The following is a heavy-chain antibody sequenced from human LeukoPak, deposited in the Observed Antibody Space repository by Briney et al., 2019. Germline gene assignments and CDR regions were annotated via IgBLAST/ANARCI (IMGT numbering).Heavy chain of an antibody. J-gene: IGHJ4*02. D-gene: IGHD2-8*01. V-gene: IGHV4-34*01. CDR1: GGSFSGYY. CDR2: INHSGST. Sequence: SETLSLTCAVYGGSFSGYYWSWIRQPPGKGLEWIGEINHSGSTNYNPSLKSRVTISVDTSKNQFSLKLSSVTAADTAVCYCARGRGYCTNGVCYKGFFYFDYWGQGTLVTVSS. CDR3: ARGRGYCTNGVCYKGFFYFDY.